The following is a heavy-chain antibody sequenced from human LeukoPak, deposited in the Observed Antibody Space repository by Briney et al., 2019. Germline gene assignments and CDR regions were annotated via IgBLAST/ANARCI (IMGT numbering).Heavy chain of an antibody. CDR1: GGSFSGYY. D-gene: IGHD4-17*01. V-gene: IGHV4-34*01. CDR3: ARRGLRSRNYFDY. CDR2: INHSGST. Sequence: PSETLSLTCAVYGGSFSGYYWSWIRQPPGKGLEWIGEINHSGSTNYNPSLKSRVTISVDTSKNQFSLKLSSVTAADTAVYYCARRGLRSRNYFDYWGQGTLVTVSS. J-gene: IGHJ4*02.